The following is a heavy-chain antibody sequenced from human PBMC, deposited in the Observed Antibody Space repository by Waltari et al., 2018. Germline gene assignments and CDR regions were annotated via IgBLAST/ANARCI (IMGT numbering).Heavy chain of an antibody. Sequence: QVQLIQSGAEVKKPGASLRVSCKVSGHTLTELSMHWVRQATGKGLEWMAGFDPGDGDRLYARAFQGRITMTEDTPADTAYLELSSLRSNDTAIYFCATGLITISGVTNDFWGQGTLVTVSS. CDR1: GHTLTELS. CDR2: FDPGDGDR. J-gene: IGHJ4*02. V-gene: IGHV1-24*01. D-gene: IGHD3-3*01. CDR3: ATGLITISGVTNDF.